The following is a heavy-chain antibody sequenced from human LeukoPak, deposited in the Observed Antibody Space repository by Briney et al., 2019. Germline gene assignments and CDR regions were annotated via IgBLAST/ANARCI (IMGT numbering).Heavy chain of an antibody. J-gene: IGHJ4*02. V-gene: IGHV4-34*01. CDR3: ARVGAAAGTSDY. CDR2: INHSGST. Sequence: SETLSLTCAVYGGSFSGYYWSWIRQPPGKGLEWIGEINHSGSTYYNPSLKSRVTISVDTSKNQFSLKLSSVTAADTAVYYCARVGAAAGTSDYWGQGTLVTVSS. D-gene: IGHD6-13*01. CDR1: GGSFSGYY.